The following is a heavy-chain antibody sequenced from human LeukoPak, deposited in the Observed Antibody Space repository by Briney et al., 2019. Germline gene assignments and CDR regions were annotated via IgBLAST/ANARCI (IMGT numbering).Heavy chain of an antibody. CDR1: GFKFGITA. D-gene: IGHD6-13*01. V-gene: IGHV3-23*01. Sequence: GGSLTLSCAASGFKFGITAMSWVRQAPGKGLEWVSAINGRGSYTYYADSVKGRFTVFRDNSKNTLNLQMNSLRAEDTAVYYYAKAKVSSGSWYIWDSWGQGTLVAVSS. CDR3: AKAKVSSGSWYIWDS. J-gene: IGHJ4*02. CDR2: INGRGSYT.